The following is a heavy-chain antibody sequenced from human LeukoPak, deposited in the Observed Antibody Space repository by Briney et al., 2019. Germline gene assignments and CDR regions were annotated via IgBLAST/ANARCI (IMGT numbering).Heavy chain of an antibody. CDR2: ISSSGSTI. V-gene: IGHV3-11*01. D-gene: IGHD6-13*01. Sequence: GGSLRLSCAASGFTFSDYYMSWIRQAPGKGLEWVSYISSSGSTIYYADSVKGRFTISRDNAKNSLYLQMNSLRAEDTAVYYCARVKRIAAAENWFDPWGQGTLVTVSS. J-gene: IGHJ5*02. CDR3: ARVKRIAAAENWFDP. CDR1: GFTFSDYY.